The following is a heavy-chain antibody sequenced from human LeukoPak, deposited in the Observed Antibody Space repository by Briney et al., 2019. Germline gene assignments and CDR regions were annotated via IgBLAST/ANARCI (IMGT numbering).Heavy chain of an antibody. D-gene: IGHD2-15*01. CDR2: ISGSGGST. CDR3: AKMGRVYCSGGSCSNPDAFDI. J-gene: IGHJ3*02. CDR1: GFTFSSYA. V-gene: IGHV3-23*01. Sequence: GGSLRLSCAASGFTFSSYAMSWVRQAPGKGLEWVSAISGSGGSTYYADSVKGRFTISRDNSKNTLYLQMNSLRAEDTAVYYCAKMGRVYCSGGSCSNPDAFDIWGQGTMVTVSS.